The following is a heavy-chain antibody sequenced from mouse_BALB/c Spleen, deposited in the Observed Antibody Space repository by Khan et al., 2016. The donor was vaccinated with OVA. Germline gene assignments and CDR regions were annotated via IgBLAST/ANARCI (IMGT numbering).Heavy chain of an antibody. J-gene: IGHJ3*01. Sequence: LEESGAELARPGASVKMSCKASGYTFTTYTIHWVKQRPGQGLEWIGYIIPSNDYTNYNQKFKDRATLTADKSSSTAYMQLSSLTSEDSAVYYCAREGAYYRSDGWFAYWGQGTLVTGSA. CDR2: IIPSNDYT. CDR1: GYTFTTYT. V-gene: IGHV1-4*01. D-gene: IGHD2-14*01. CDR3: AREGAYYRSDGWFAY.